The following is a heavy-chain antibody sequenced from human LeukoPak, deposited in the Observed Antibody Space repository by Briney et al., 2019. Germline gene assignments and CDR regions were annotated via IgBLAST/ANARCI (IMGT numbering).Heavy chain of an antibody. Sequence: ASVKVSCKASRYTFSNYDINWVRQATGQGLEWMGWMSPNSGNTGYAQKFQGRVTMTRNTSISTAYMELSSLRSEDTAVYYCAREASAPGGLSSSPRRSSWWYNFDYWGQGTLVTVSS. D-gene: IGHD6-13*01. CDR1: RYTFSNYD. CDR2: MSPNSGNT. V-gene: IGHV1-8*01. CDR3: AREASAPGGLSSSPRRSSWWYNFDY. J-gene: IGHJ4*02.